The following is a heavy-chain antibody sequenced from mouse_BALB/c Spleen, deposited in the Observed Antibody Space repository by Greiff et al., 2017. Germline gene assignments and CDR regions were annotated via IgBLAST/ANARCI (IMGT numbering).Heavy chain of an antibody. V-gene: IGHV7-3*02. CDR2: IRNKANGYTT. CDR1: GFTFTDYY. Sequence: EVKLMESGGGLVQPGGSLRLSCAISGFTFTDYYMSWVRQPSGKALEWLGFIRNKANGYTTEYSASVKGWFTISRDNSQSILYLQMNTLRAEDSATYYCARDPYGNPFDYWGQGTTLTVSS. CDR3: ARDPYGNPFDY. J-gene: IGHJ2*01. D-gene: IGHD2-1*01.